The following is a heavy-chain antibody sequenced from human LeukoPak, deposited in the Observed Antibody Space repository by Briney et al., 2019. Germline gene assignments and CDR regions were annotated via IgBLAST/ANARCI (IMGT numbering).Heavy chain of an antibody. CDR2: MYSNSGNT. V-gene: IGHV1-8*01. J-gene: IGHJ5*02. CDR1: GYTFTSYD. Sequence: ASVKVSCKASGYTFTSYDINWVRQATGQGLEWMGWMYSNSGNTDYAQKFQGRITMTRNTSISTAYMELSSLKSEDTAVYYCARDSSGWYHWFDPWGQGTLVTVSS. CDR3: ARDSSGWYHWFDP. D-gene: IGHD6-19*01.